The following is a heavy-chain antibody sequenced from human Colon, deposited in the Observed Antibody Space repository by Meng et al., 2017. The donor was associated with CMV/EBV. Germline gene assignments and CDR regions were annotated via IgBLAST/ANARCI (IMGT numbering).Heavy chain of an antibody. J-gene: IGHJ5*02. V-gene: IGHV1-8*01. CDR2: ISTRKGNT. D-gene: IGHD4-23*01. CDR3: ATSIYGGMP. CDR1: GYTFTSYD. Sequence: QVQLVQSGDAAKHPGAPMTVSCKASGYTFTSYDINWVQRTRGQGPELMGYISTRKGNTAYAQEFEGSVTMSRDFAINTAYMQLNSLRSEETAVYSCATSIYGGMPWGQGTLVTVSS.